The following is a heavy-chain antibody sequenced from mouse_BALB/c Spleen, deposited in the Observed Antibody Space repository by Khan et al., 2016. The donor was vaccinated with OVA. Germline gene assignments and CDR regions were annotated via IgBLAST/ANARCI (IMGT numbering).Heavy chain of an antibody. J-gene: IGHJ2*01. Sequence: QVQLQQSGPELVKPGASVKMSCKASGYTFTYYVITWVKQRTGQGLEWIGEIYPGSDNAYYNERFKGKATLTADKSSNTTHMQLSSLTSEDSAVYFCARGDGYYVYFDYWGQGITLTVSS. CDR2: IYPGSDNA. D-gene: IGHD2-3*01. CDR3: ARGDGYYVYFDY. CDR1: GYTFTYYV. V-gene: IGHV1-81*01.